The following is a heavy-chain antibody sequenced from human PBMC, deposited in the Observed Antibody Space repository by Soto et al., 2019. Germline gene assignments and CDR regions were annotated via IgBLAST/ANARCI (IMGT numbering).Heavy chain of an antibody. J-gene: IGHJ5*02. CDR3: ARVVVVVPAAIWWFDP. CDR1: GYTFNSYG. D-gene: IGHD2-2*01. Sequence: ASVKVSCKASGYTFNSYGISWVRQAPGQGLGWMGWFSAYNGNTNYAQKLQGRVTMTTDTSTSTAYMELRSLISDETAVYYCARVVVVVPAAIWWFDPWGQGTLVTVSS. CDR2: FSAYNGNT. V-gene: IGHV1-18*04.